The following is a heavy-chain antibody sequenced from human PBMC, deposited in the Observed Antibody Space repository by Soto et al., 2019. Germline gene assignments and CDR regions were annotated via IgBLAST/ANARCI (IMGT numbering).Heavy chain of an antibody. CDR2: INAGNGNT. D-gene: IGHD6-19*01. CDR1: GYTLSSFG. V-gene: IGHV1-3*01. Sequence: QAQRVQSGAEVKKPGASVKVSCKASGYTLSSFGIHCVRQAPGQRLEWMGWINAGNGNTKYSQKLQGRVTFSRDTSANTAYMELTCLTSEDTAVYYCVRTRQQWLVGDSWGQGSLVPVSS. J-gene: IGHJ4*02. CDR3: VRTRQQWLVGDS.